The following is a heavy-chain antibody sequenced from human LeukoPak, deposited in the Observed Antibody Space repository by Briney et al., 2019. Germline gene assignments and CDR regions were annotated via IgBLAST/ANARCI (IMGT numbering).Heavy chain of an antibody. CDR3: ARDRRILREGFDP. Sequence: ASVKVSCKASGGTFSSYAISWVRLAPGQGLEWMGGIIPIFGTANYAQKFQGRVTITADESTSTAYMELSSLRSEDTAVYYCARDRRILREGFDPWGQGTLVTVSS. J-gene: IGHJ5*02. V-gene: IGHV1-69*13. CDR2: IIPIFGTA. D-gene: IGHD4-17*01. CDR1: GGTFSSYA.